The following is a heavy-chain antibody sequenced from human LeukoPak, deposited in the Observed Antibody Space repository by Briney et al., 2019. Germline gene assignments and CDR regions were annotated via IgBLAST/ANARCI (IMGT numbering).Heavy chain of an antibody. CDR3: XXXXICSSTSCYHDY. CDR1: GGSISSGGYY. J-gene: IGHJ4*02. V-gene: IGHV4-31*03. D-gene: IGHD2-2*01. Sequence: PSETLSLTCTVSGGSISSGGYYWSWIRQHPGKGLEWIGYIYYSGSTYYNPSLKSRVTKSVDTSKNQFSLKLSSVTAADTAVYYXXXXXICSSTSCYHDYWGQGTLVTVSS. CDR2: IYYSGST.